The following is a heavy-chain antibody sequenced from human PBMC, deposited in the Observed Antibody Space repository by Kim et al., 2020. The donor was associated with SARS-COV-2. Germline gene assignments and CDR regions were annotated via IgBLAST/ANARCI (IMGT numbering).Heavy chain of an antibody. CDR2: IYYSGST. D-gene: IGHD1-26*01. Sequence: SETLSITCTVSGGSISSSSYYWGWIRQPPGKGLEWIGSIYYSGSTYYNPSLKSRVTISVDTSKNQFSLKLSSVTAADTAVYYCARQERGGSYHYWGQGTLVTVSS. CDR3: ARQERGGSYHY. CDR1: GGSISSSSYY. V-gene: IGHV4-39*01. J-gene: IGHJ4*02.